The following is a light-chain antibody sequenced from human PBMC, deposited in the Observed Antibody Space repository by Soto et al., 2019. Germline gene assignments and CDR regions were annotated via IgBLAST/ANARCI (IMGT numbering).Light chain of an antibody. Sequence: SVLTQPASVSGSPGQSITISCTGTSSDVGDYNYVSWYQQVPGKAPNVMIYEVSNRPSGVSNRFSGSKSGITAPLTISGLQAEDEADYYCSSYTSSSTYVFGTGTKGTVL. J-gene: IGLJ1*01. CDR2: EVS. CDR3: SSYTSSSTYV. CDR1: SSDVGDYNY. V-gene: IGLV2-14*01.